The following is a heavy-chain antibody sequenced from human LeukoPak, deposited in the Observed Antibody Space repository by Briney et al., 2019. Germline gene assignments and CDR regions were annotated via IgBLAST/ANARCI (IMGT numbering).Heavy chain of an antibody. Sequence: SETLSLTCTVSGGSISGFHWSWIRQPPGKGLGYMGDVFYSGGTNYNSSLKSRLTISVDTSRNQFSLKLTSVTAADTAVYSCARLYAGAYTRLDPWGQGTLVAVSS. CDR2: VFYSGGT. D-gene: IGHD3-16*01. CDR1: GGSISGFH. V-gene: IGHV4-59*08. J-gene: IGHJ5*02. CDR3: ARLYAGAYTRLDP.